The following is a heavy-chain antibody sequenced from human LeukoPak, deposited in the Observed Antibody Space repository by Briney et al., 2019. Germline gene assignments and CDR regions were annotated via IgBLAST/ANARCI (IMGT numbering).Heavy chain of an antibody. CDR2: IYYSGST. CDR1: GGSISSAAYY. V-gene: IGHV4-61*08. D-gene: IGHD6-19*01. J-gene: IGHJ6*02. Sequence: SETLSLTCTVSGGSISSAAYYWGWIRQPPGKGLEWIGYIYYSGSTNYNPSLKSRVTISVDTSKNQFSLKLSSVTAADTAVYYCARVVKSGWEIYYYGMDVWGQGTTVTVSS. CDR3: ARVVKSGWEIYYYGMDV.